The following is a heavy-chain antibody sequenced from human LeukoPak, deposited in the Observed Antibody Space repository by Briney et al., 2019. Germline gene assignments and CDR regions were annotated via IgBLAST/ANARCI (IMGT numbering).Heavy chain of an antibody. CDR2: IYYGGNT. D-gene: IGHD3-9*01. V-gene: IGHV4-59*01. Sequence: PSETLSLTCTVSGGSIGSYYWSWIRQPPGKGLEWIGYIYYGGNTDHNPSLKSRVSLLVDTSKNQVSLRLTSVTAADTAVYYCARGTISMDVWGRGTTVTISS. J-gene: IGHJ6*03. CDR1: GGSIGSYY. CDR3: ARGTISMDV.